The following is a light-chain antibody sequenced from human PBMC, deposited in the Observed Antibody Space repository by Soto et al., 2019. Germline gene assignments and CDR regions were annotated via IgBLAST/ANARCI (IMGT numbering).Light chain of an antibody. Sequence: EIVLTQSPVTLSLSPGERATLSCRASQSISSSLAWYQQKPGQAPRLLIYNAANRATGIPARFSGSGSGTDSTLTISSLETEDFAVYYCQQRSNWPRTFGQGTTVEIK. J-gene: IGKJ1*01. CDR3: QQRSNWPRT. V-gene: IGKV3-11*01. CDR1: QSISSS. CDR2: NAA.